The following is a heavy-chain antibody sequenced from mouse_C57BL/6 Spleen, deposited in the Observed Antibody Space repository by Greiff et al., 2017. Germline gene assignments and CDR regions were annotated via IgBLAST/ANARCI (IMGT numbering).Heavy chain of an antibody. Sequence: QVQLQQPGAELVKPGASVKLSCKASGYTFTSYWMHWVKQRPGQGLEWIGMIHPNSGSTNYKEKFKSKATLTVDKSSSTAYMQLSSLTSEDSAVYYCAKEDGYYFAYWGQGTLVTVSA. CDR3: AKEDGYYFAY. CDR1: GYTFTSYW. V-gene: IGHV1-64*01. CDR2: IHPNSGST. D-gene: IGHD2-3*01. J-gene: IGHJ3*01.